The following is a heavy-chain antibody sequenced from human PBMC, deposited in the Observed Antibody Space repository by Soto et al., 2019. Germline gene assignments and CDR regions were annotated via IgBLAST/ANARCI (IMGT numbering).Heavy chain of an antibody. CDR1: GYTFTSYA. V-gene: IGHV1-3*01. CDR2: INAGNGNT. Sequence: ASVKVSCKASGYTFTSYAMHWVRQAPGQRLEWMGWINAGNGNTKYSQKFQGRVTITRDTSASTAYMELSSLGSEDTAVYYCARVALGYDILTGYRASAFDIWGQGTMVTVSS. J-gene: IGHJ3*02. CDR3: ARVALGYDILTGYRASAFDI. D-gene: IGHD3-9*01.